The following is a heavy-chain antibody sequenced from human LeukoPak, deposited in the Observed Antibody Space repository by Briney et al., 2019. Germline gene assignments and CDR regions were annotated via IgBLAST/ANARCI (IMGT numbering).Heavy chain of an antibody. J-gene: IGHJ5*02. D-gene: IGHD6-19*01. CDR2: INPNGGGT. V-gene: IGHV1-2*02. Sequence: ASVKVSCKASGYTFTGYYMHWVRQAPGQGLEWMGCINPNGGGTNYAQKFQGRLTMTRDTSISTAYMELSRLRSDDTAVYYCARAAEQWLTNWFDPWGQGTLVTVSS. CDR3: ARAAEQWLTNWFDP. CDR1: GYTFTGYY.